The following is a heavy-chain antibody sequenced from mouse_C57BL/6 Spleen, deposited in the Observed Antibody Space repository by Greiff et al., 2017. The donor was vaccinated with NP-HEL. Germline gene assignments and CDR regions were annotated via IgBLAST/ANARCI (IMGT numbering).Heavy chain of an antibody. Sequence: EVQLQQSGPELVKPGASVKIPCKASGYTFTDYNMDWVKQSHGKSLEWIGDINPNNGGTIYNQKFKGKATLTVDKSSSTAYKELRSLTSEDTAVYYCARRWDVYPYWYFDVWGTGTTVTVSS. CDR1: GYTFTDYN. D-gene: IGHD1-1*02. V-gene: IGHV1-18*01. CDR2: INPNNGGT. CDR3: ARRWDVYPYWYFDV. J-gene: IGHJ1*03.